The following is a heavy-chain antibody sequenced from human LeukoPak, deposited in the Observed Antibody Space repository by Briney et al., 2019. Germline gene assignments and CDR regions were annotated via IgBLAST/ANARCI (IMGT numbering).Heavy chain of an antibody. V-gene: IGHV3-15*01. CDR1: GFTFSNAC. Sequence: GGSLRLSCAASGFTFSNACMSWVRQAPGKGLEWVGRIKSKTDGGTTDYAAPVKGRFTISRDDSKNTLYLQMNSLKTEDTAVYYCTTEEAYNWFDPWGQGTLVTVSS. J-gene: IGHJ5*02. CDR3: TTEEAYNWFDP. CDR2: IKSKTDGGTT.